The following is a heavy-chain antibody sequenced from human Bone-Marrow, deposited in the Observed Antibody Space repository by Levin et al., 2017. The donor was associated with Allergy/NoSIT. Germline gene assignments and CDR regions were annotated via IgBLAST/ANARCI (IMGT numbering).Heavy chain of an antibody. J-gene: IGHJ3*02. Sequence: SQTLSLTCTVSGGSISSSSYYWGWIRQPPGKGLEWIGSIYYSGSTYYNPSLKSRVTISVDTSNNQFSLKLSSVTAADTAVYYCASPPHYYDSSGYLLMAFDIWGQGTMVTVSS. V-gene: IGHV4-39*01. CDR1: GGSISSSSYY. CDR2: IYYSGST. CDR3: ASPPHYYDSSGYLLMAFDI. D-gene: IGHD3-22*01.